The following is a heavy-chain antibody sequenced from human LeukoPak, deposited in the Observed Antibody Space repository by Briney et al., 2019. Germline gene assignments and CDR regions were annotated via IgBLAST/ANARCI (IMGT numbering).Heavy chain of an antibody. J-gene: IGHJ3*02. CDR1: GFTFSSYA. Sequence: HPGGSLRLSCAASGFTFSSYAMSWVRQAPGKGLEWVSAISGSGGSTYYADSVKGRFTISRDNSKNTLYLQMNSLRAEDTAVYYCAKGPRITMIVVVITTLLSAFDIWGQGTMVTVSS. CDR3: AKGPRITMIVVVITTLLSAFDI. D-gene: IGHD3-22*01. CDR2: ISGSGGST. V-gene: IGHV3-23*01.